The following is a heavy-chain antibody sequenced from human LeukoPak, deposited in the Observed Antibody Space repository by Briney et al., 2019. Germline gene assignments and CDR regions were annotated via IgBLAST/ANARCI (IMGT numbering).Heavy chain of an antibody. J-gene: IGHJ4*02. CDR1: GFTFSSYG. CDR3: AREWPLRHEGGYFDY. Sequence: TGGSLRLSCAASGFTFSSYGMHWVRQAPGKGLEWVATIWYDGSNEDYGDSVKGRFTISRDNSKNTLYLEMNSLRAEDTAVYYCAREWPLRHEGGYFDYWGQGTLVTVSS. V-gene: IGHV3-33*01. CDR2: IWYDGSNE. D-gene: IGHD5-12*01.